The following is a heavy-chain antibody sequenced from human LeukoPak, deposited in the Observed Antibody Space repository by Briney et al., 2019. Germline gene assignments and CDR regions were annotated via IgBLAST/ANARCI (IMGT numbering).Heavy chain of an antibody. V-gene: IGHV1-18*01. D-gene: IGHD6-13*01. J-gene: IGHJ3*02. CDR1: GYTFTSYG. CDR2: ISAYNGNT. CDR3: ARTRPAGMEAFDI. Sequence: ASVKVSCKASGYTFTSYGNSWVRQAPGQGLEWMGWISAYNGNTNYAQKLQGRVTMTTDTSASTAYMELRSLRSDDTAVYYCARTRPAGMEAFDIWGQGTMVTVSS.